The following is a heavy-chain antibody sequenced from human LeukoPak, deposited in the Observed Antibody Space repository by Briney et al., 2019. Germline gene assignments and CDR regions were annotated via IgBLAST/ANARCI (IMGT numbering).Heavy chain of an antibody. J-gene: IGHJ4*02. CDR3: ARDLTGTTYVDY. V-gene: IGHV4-59*01. Sequence: PSETLSLTCTVSGGSISSYYWSWIRQPPGKGLEWIGYIYYSGSTNYNPSPKSRVTISVDTSKNQFSLKLSSVTAADTAVYYCARDLTGTTYVDYWGQGTLVTVSS. CDR2: IYYSGST. D-gene: IGHD1-7*01. CDR1: GGSISSYY.